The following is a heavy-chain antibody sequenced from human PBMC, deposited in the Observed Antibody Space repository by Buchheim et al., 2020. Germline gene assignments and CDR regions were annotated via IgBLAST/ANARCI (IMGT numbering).Heavy chain of an antibody. J-gene: IGHJ4*02. CDR2: ISSSGTSI. V-gene: IGHV3-48*03. CDR1: GFTFNKYE. D-gene: IGHD3-22*01. CDR3: ARSYYDSSGYAYFDY. Sequence: EVQLVESGGGFVQPGGSLRLSCAASGFTFNKYEMNWVRQAPGKGLQWVSYISSSGTSIYYADSVKGRFTLSRDNAKNSLYLQMNSLGAEDTAVYYCARSYYDSSGYAYFDYWGQGTL.